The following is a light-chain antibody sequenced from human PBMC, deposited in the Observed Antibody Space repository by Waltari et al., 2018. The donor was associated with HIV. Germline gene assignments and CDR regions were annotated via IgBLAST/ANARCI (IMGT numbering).Light chain of an antibody. J-gene: IGLJ3*02. CDR2: DDT. CDR1: NIGSKS. V-gene: IGLV3-21*02. Sequence: SYVLTQPPSVSVAPGPTARISCVGNNIGSKSVQWYQQRPDQAPILVVYDDTERPSGIPERISGSNSGNTATLTISRVEAGDEADYYCQVWDSSHYHRGVFGGGTNLTVL. CDR3: QVWDSSHYHRGV.